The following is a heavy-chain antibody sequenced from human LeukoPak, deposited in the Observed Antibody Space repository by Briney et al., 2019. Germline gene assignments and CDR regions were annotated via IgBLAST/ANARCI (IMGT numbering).Heavy chain of an antibody. J-gene: IGHJ3*02. CDR3: AREDDTGRYMGDDAFDI. Sequence: APVKVSCKASGYTFTGYYMHWVRQAPGQGLEWMGGIIPMSDTANYPQKFRGRLTITADIPTSTVYMELSSLRSEDTAVYYCAREDDTGRYMGDDAFDIWGQGTMVTVSS. CDR2: IIPMSDTA. D-gene: IGHD1-26*01. V-gene: IGHV1-69*06. CDR1: GYTFTGYY.